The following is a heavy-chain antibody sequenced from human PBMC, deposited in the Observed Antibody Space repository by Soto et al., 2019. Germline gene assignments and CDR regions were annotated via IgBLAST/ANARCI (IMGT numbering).Heavy chain of an antibody. CDR3: ARDRLVPYGYGMDV. Sequence: QMQLVESGGGVVQPGRSLRLSCAASGFTFRSYGIHWGRQAPGKGLEWVALIWFAGSKKYYVDSVKGRFAVYRDNSKNTLYLQMNSLRVEDTAVYYCARDRLVPYGYGMDVWGQGTTVTVSS. V-gene: IGHV3-33*01. J-gene: IGHJ6*02. D-gene: IGHD2-2*01. CDR2: IWFAGSKK. CDR1: GFTFRSYG.